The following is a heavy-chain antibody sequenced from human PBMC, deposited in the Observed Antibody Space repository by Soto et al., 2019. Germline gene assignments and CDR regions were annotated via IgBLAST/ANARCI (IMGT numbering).Heavy chain of an antibody. J-gene: IGHJ4*02. CDR3: AREVYDILPGYYYSDY. V-gene: IGHV1-18*01. Sequence: ASVKVSCKASGYTFTSYGISWVRQAPGQGLEWMGWISAYNGNTNYAQKLQGRVTMTTDTSTSTAYMELRSLRSDDTAVYYCAREVYDILPGYYYSDYWGQGPLVTVSS. CDR2: ISAYNGNT. D-gene: IGHD3-9*01. CDR1: GYTFTSYG.